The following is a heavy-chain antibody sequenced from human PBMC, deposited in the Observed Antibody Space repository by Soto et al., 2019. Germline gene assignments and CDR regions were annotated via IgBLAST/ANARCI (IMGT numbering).Heavy chain of an antibody. CDR1: GFTFSSYA. CDR3: AKGRAGLTAPAAERYYFDY. J-gene: IGHJ4*02. D-gene: IGHD2-2*01. Sequence: PGGSLRLSCAASGFTFSSYAMSGVRQAPGKGLEWVSAISGSGGSTYYADSVKGRFTISRDNSKNTLYLQMNSLRAEDTAVYYCAKGRAGLTAPAAERYYFDYWGQGTLVTVSS. V-gene: IGHV3-23*01. CDR2: ISGSGGST.